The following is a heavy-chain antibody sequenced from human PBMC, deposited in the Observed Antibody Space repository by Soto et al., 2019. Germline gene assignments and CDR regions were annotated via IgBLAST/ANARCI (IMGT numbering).Heavy chain of an antibody. CDR2: IYFNGST. Sequence: PSETLSLTCTVSGGSISSVPYYWSWIRQHPGKGLEWIGNIYFNGSTHYSPSLKSRIIISVDTSKNQFSLKLSSVTAADSAVYYCARDIKGYPTWLDPRGQGTLVTVSS. D-gene: IGHD1-1*01. V-gene: IGHV4-31*03. J-gene: IGHJ5*02. CDR3: ARDIKGYPTWLDP. CDR1: GGSISSVPYY.